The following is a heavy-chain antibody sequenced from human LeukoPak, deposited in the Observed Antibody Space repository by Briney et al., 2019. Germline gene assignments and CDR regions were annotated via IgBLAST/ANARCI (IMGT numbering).Heavy chain of an antibody. D-gene: IGHD1-26*01. V-gene: IGHV3-64*01. CDR3: AREIYSGSYGYFDY. Sequence: PGGSLRLSCAASGFTFSSYAMHWVRQAPGKGLEYVSAISSNGGSTYYANSVKGRFTISRDNSKNTLYLQMGSLRAEDMAVYYCAREIYSGSYGYFDYWGQGTLVTVSS. J-gene: IGHJ4*02. CDR2: ISSNGGST. CDR1: GFTFSSYA.